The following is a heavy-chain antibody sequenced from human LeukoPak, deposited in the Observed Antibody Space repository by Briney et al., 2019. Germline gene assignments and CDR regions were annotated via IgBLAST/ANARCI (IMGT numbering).Heavy chain of an antibody. CDR1: GGSISSYY. Sequence: PSETLSLTXTVSGGSISSYYWNWIRQPAGKGLEWIGRISSSGSANYNPSLKSRVTLSVDTSRNQLSLILNSVTAADTAVFYCATEPTRTPYYYMDVWGIGTTVIVSS. V-gene: IGHV4-4*07. CDR2: ISSSGSA. J-gene: IGHJ6*03. CDR3: ATEPTRTPYYYMDV. D-gene: IGHD1-1*01.